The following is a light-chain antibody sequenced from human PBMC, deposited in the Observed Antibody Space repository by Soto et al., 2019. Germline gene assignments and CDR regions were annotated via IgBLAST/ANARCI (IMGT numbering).Light chain of an antibody. Sequence: QSALTQSPSASASLGASVKLTCSLSSGHSSYDIAWYQQQPEKGPRYLMRLNGDGSHSKGDGIPDRFSGSSSGAERYLTISSLQSEDEAEYYCQTWGTGIQVVFGGGTKLTVL. CDR1: SGHSSYD. J-gene: IGLJ2*01. V-gene: IGLV4-69*02. CDR2: LNGDGSH. CDR3: QTWGTGIQVV.